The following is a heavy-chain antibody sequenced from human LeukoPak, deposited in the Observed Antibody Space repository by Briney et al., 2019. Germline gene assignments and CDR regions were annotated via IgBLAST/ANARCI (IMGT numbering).Heavy chain of an antibody. D-gene: IGHD3-10*01. Sequence: SETLSLTCTVSGGSISGYYHNWVRQSPGRGLEWIGLVHYSGNTNYNPSLKSRVSISTDTAKNQFSLELTSVTAADAAVYYCVIGRGWQPDYWGQGIPVTVSS. CDR2: VHYSGNT. V-gene: IGHV4-59*03. CDR3: VIGRGWQPDY. CDR1: GGSISGYY. J-gene: IGHJ4*02.